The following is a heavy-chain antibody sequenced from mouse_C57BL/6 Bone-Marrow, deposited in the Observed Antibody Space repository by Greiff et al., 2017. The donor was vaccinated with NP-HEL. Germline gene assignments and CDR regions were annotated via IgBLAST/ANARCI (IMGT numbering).Heavy chain of an antibody. D-gene: IGHD1-1*01. CDR2: ISYDGSN. Sequence: EVHLVESGPGLVKPSQSLSLTCSVTGYSITSGYYWNWIRQFPGNKLEWMGYISYDGSNKYNSSLKNRIPITRDTSKNQFFLKLNAVTTEDTATYYCARGDYYGSRTGFAYWGQGTLVTVSA. CDR3: ARGDYYGSRTGFAY. V-gene: IGHV3-6*01. CDR1: GYSITSGYY. J-gene: IGHJ3*01.